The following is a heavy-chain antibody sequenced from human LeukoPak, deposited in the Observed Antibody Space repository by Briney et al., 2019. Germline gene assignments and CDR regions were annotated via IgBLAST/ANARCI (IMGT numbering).Heavy chain of an antibody. CDR2: ISSSSSTI. V-gene: IGHV3-48*02. Sequence: PGGSLRLSCAASGFTFSTYSMNWVRQAPGKGLEWVLYISSSSSTIYYADSVKGRFTISRDNAKNSLYLQMNSLRDDDTAVYYCARDKASYSGYDWGVYYYGMDVWGQGTTVTVSS. CDR1: GFTFSTYS. J-gene: IGHJ6*02. D-gene: IGHD5-12*01. CDR3: ARDKASYSGYDWGVYYYGMDV.